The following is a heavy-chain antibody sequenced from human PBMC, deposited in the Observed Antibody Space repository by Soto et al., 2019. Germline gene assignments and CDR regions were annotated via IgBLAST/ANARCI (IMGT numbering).Heavy chain of an antibody. CDR1: GGSISNFY. J-gene: IGHJ4*02. CDR3: ARSQMMLSRSYFDS. Sequence: QVHLRESGPGLVKPSETLSLRCTVSGGSISNFYWSWIRQPPGKGLEWIGSISYSGNTNYNPSLKSRVSISVDTSKNQLSLNLTSVTAADTAFYYCARSQMMLSRSYFDSWGQGTPVTVSS. V-gene: IGHV4-59*01. CDR2: ISYSGNT. D-gene: IGHD3-16*01.